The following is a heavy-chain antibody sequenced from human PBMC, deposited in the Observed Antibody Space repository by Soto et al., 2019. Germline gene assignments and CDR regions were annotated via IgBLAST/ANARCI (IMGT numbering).Heavy chain of an antibody. CDR2: VIPLLDAS. J-gene: IGHJ6*03. V-gene: IGHV1-69*08. CDR3: ASGKSQMSQDRMGFYYYMDV. CDR1: GAAFSNYT. Sequence: QVQLVQSGADVKKPGSSVKISCTASGAAFSNYTFTLVRRAPGQGLEWVGRVIPLLDASNYAEKFQDRVTISADRSTSTVYMELSGLRSEDSAIYYCASGKSQMSQDRMGFYYYMDVWGKGTTVTVSS. D-gene: IGHD1-1*01.